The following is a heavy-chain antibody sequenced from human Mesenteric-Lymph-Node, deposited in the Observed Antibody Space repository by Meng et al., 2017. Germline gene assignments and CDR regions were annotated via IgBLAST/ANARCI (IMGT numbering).Heavy chain of an antibody. CDR2: IWLSGGAA. D-gene: IGHD6-19*01. V-gene: IGHV3-23*01. CDR1: GFTFSSYA. J-gene: IGHJ5*02. CDR3: AKCDVNKVHSSGWCNWFDH. Sequence: GESLKISCAASGFTFSSYAMSWVRQVPGKGLECVSAIWLSGGAAFYSDSVKGRFTISRDNSRNTVYLQMNSLRAEDTGVYYCAKCDVNKVHSSGWCNWFDHWGQGTLVTVSS.